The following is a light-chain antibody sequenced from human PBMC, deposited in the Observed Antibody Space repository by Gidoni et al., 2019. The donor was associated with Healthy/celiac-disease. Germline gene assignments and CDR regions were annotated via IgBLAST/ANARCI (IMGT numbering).Light chain of an antibody. CDR2: GAS. CDR1: QSVSSNF. J-gene: IGKJ1*01. V-gene: IGKV3-20*01. CDR3: QQYDTSPLT. Sequence: EIVLTQSPGTLSLSPGERGTLSCRASQSVSSNFLAWYQQKPGQAPRLLIYGASNRATGIPDRFSGSGSGTDFTLTISRLEPDDFAVYYCQQYDTSPLTFGQGTKVEIK.